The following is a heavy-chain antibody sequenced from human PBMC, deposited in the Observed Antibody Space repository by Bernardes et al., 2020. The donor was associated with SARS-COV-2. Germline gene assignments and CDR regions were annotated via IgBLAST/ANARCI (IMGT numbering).Heavy chain of an antibody. CDR2: IKPNSGGT. V-gene: IGHV1-2*02. J-gene: IGHJ6*02. D-gene: IGHD3-22*01. Sequence: ASVKVSCKASGYTFTGYYMHWVRQAPGQGLEWMGWIKPNSGGTNYAQKFQGRVTMTRDTSISTAYMELSRLRSDDTAVYYCALPPTNYDRYGMDVWGQGTTVTVSS. CDR3: ALPPTNYDRYGMDV. CDR1: GYTFTGYY.